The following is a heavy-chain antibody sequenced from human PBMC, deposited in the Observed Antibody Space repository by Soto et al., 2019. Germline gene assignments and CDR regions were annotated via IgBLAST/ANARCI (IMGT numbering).Heavy chain of an antibody. CDR1: GFTISSYW. D-gene: IGHD1-7*01. CDR3: AIRQGLNHWKYRYPLDH. V-gene: IGHV3-74*01. Sequence: EVQLVESGGGLVQPGGSLRLSCAASGFTISSYWMHWVRQAPGKGLVWVSRINSDGSSTSYADSVKGRFTISRDNAKNTPYLQMNILRAEDTAVYYCAIRQGLNHWKYRYPLDHWGQGTRVTVSS. CDR2: INSDGSST. J-gene: IGHJ4*02.